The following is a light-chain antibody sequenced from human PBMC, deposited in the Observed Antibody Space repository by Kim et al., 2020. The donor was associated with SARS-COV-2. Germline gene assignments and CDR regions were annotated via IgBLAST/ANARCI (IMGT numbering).Light chain of an antibody. Sequence: QSVLTQPPSVSAAPGQRVTISCTGSSSNIGAAYGVHWYQQVPGTAPKLLIYGNSNRPSGVPDRFSGSKSGTSASLAITGLQAEDEADYYCQSHDSSLSSFVFGTGTKVTVL. CDR1: SSNIGAAYG. CDR3: QSHDSSLSSFV. V-gene: IGLV1-40*01. J-gene: IGLJ1*01. CDR2: GNS.